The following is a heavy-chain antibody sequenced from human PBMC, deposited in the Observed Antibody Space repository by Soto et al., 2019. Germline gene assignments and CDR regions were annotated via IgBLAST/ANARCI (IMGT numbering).Heavy chain of an antibody. V-gene: IGHV3-30*18. CDR3: AKLNYYDSSGYHIYGMDG. J-gene: IGHJ6*02. CDR2: ISYDGSNK. D-gene: IGHD3-22*01. CDR1: GFTFSSYG. Sequence: TGGSLRLSCAASGFTFSSYGMHWVRQAPGKGLEWVAVISYDGSNKYYADSVKGRFTISRDNSKNTLYLQMNSLRAEDTAVYYCAKLNYYDSSGYHIYGMDGWGQGTTVTVSS.